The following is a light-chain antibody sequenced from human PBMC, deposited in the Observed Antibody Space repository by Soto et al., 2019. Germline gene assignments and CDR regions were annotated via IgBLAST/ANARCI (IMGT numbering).Light chain of an antibody. CDR3: QQYSSYSPYT. V-gene: IGKV1-5*03. CDR1: QTISTS. CDR2: KAS. Sequence: DIQMTQSPSTLSASVGDRVTITCRASQTISTSLAWYQQKPGKAPRLLIYKASSLERGVPSRFSGSGSGTEFTLPIRSLKPDDFATYYCQQYSSYSPYTFGQGTRLEI. J-gene: IGKJ2*01.